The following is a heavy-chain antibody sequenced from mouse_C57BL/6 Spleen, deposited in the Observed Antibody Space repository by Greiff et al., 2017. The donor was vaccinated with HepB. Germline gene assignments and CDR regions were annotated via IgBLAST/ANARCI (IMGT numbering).Heavy chain of an antibody. CDR3: ARHGYYYGSSPNWYFDV. D-gene: IGHD1-1*01. V-gene: IGHV1-62-2*01. CDR2: FYPGSGSI. CDR1: GYTFTEYT. Sequence: QVQLKQSGAELVKPGASVKLSCKASGYTFTEYTIHWVKQRSGQGLEWIGWFYPGSGSIKYNEKFKDKATLTADKSSSTVYMELSRLTSEDSAVYFCARHGYYYGSSPNWYFDVWGTGTTVTVSS. J-gene: IGHJ1*03.